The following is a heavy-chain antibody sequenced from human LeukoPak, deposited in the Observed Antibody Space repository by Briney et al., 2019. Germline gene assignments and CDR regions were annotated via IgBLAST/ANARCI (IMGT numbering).Heavy chain of an antibody. D-gene: IGHD3-16*01. V-gene: IGHV3-30*02. J-gene: IGHJ4*02. CDR1: GFTFSSFG. Sequence: GGSLRLSCAASGFTFSSFGIHWVRQAPGKGLEGVAFIRYDGSNEDYADSVKGRFTISRDNSKNTVYLQMKSLRVEDTAVYYCAKDWGRYANFDYWGQGTLVTVSS. CDR2: IRYDGSNE. CDR3: AKDWGRYANFDY.